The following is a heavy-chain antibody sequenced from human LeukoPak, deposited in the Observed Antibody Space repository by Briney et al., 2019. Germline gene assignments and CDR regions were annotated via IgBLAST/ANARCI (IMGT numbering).Heavy chain of an antibody. V-gene: IGHV1-2*02. D-gene: IGHD6-13*01. J-gene: IGHJ5*02. CDR2: INPNSGGT. Sequence: GASVKVSCKASGYTFTGYYMHWVRQAPGQGLEWVGWINPNSGGTNYAQKFQGRVTMTRDTSISTAYMELSRLRSDDTAVYYCARLRQAADSPWFDPWGQGTLVTVSS. CDR3: ARLRQAADSPWFDP. CDR1: GYTFTGYY.